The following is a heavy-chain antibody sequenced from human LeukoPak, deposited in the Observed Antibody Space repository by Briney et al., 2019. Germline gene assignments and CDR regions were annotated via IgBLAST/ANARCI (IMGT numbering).Heavy chain of an antibody. Sequence: SETLSLTCTVSGDSVSSGTYYWSWIRQPPGKGLEWIGEINHSGSTNYNPSLKSRVTISVDTSKNQFSLKLRSVTAADTAVYYCARPSGDIFTGYYGLWGQRTLVTVSS. J-gene: IGHJ4*02. V-gene: IGHV4-39*07. CDR3: ARPSGDIFTGYYGL. CDR1: GDSVSSGTYY. CDR2: INHSGST. D-gene: IGHD3-9*01.